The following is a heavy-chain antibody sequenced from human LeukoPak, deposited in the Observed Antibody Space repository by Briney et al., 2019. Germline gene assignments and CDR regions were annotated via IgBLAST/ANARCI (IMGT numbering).Heavy chain of an antibody. V-gene: IGHV3-30*03. CDR1: GFPFSSYG. Sequence: GGSLRLSCAASGFPFSSYGMHWVRQAPGKGLEWVAVLSYDGSNEYYADSVKGRFTISRDNSKNTLYLQMNSLRAEDTAVYYCARPFVGAPGAYGMDVWGQGTTVTVSS. CDR3: ARPFVGAPGAYGMDV. CDR2: LSYDGSNE. J-gene: IGHJ6*02. D-gene: IGHD3-16*01.